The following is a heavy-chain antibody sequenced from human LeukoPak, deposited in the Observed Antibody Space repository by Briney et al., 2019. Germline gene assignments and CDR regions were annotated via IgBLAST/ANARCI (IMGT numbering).Heavy chain of an antibody. CDR3: AKARGNLRANYFDY. V-gene: IGHV3-30*18. CDR2: ISYDGSNK. CDR1: GFTFSTYG. Sequence: GGSLRLSCAASGFTFSTYGMHWVRQAPGKGLEWVAVISYDGSNKYYADSVKGRFTISRDNSKNTLFLQMNSLRAEDTAVYYCAKARGNLRANYFDYWGQGTLVTVSS. D-gene: IGHD1-14*01. J-gene: IGHJ4*02.